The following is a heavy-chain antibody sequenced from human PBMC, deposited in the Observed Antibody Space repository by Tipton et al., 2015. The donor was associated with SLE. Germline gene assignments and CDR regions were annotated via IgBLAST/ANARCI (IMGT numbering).Heavy chain of an antibody. J-gene: IGHJ6*03. CDR1: GFTFSSYA. V-gene: IGHV3-23*03. CDR2: IYSGGSST. D-gene: IGHD2-2*02. Sequence: SLRLSCAASGFTFSSYAMSWVRQAPGKGLEWVSVIYSGGSSTYYADSVKGRFTISRDNSKNTLYLQMNSLRPEDTAVYYCAKVSRDIVAVPAAIRYMDVWVKGTTVTVSS. CDR3: AKVSRDIVAVPAAIRYMDV.